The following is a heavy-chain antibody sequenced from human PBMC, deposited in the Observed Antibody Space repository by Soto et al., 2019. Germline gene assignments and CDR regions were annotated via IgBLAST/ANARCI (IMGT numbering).Heavy chain of an antibody. D-gene: IGHD4-17*01. J-gene: IGHJ6*03. V-gene: IGHV3-33*01. CDR3: ARDSDGDYHIYSVDV. CDR2: IWYDGSDK. Sequence: QMKLVESGGGVVQPGTSLRLSCAASGFTFSNYAMHWVRQAPGKGLECVTIIWYDGSDKNYGDSVKGRFTISRDNSKNTVYLLTNSLSGEYPAVYYCARDSDGDYHIYSVDVWGKGTTVTAPS. CDR1: GFTFSNYA.